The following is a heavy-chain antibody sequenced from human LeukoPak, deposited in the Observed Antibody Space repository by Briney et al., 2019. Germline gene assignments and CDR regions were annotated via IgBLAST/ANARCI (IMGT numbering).Heavy chain of an antibody. V-gene: IGHV5-51*01. CDR3: ARCVEWCGKN. D-gene: IGHD3-10*01. CDR1: GYSFTSYW. Sequence: GESLQISCQGSGYSFTSYWIGWVRQMPGKGREWIGIIYPGESDTRYSPSFQGQVTISADKSISTAYLQWSSLKASDTAMYYCARCVEWCGKNWGQGTLVTVSS. CDR2: IYPGESDT. J-gene: IGHJ4*02.